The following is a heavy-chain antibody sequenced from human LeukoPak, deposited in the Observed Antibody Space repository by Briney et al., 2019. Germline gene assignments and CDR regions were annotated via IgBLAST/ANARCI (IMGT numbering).Heavy chain of an antibody. V-gene: IGHV4-59*01. D-gene: IGHD3-22*01. CDR3: ARATDASSGYFWFDP. Sequence: SETLSLTCSVSGGSISGYYWSWIRQSPGKGLEWIAYIYHSGSTNYNPSLKSRVTISVDTSKNQFSLKLSSVTAADTAMYYCARATDASSGYFWFDPWGQGTLVTVSS. J-gene: IGHJ5*02. CDR1: GGSISGYY. CDR2: IYHSGST.